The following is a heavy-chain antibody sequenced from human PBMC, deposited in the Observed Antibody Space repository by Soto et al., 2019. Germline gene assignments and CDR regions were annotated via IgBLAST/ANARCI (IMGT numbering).Heavy chain of an antibody. Sequence: ASVKVSCKACGGTFSSYAISWVRQAPGQGLEWMGGIIPIFGTANYAQKFQGRVTITADESTSTAYMELSSLRSEDTAVYYCARESRYCSGGSCYFLPGIDYWGQGTLVTVSS. D-gene: IGHD2-15*01. CDR2: IIPIFGTA. CDR1: GGTFSSYA. V-gene: IGHV1-69*13. CDR3: ARESRYCSGGSCYFLPGIDY. J-gene: IGHJ4*02.